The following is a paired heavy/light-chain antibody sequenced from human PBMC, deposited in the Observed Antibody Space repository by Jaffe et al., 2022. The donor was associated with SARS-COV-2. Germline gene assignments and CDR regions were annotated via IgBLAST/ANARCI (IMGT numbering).Heavy chain of an antibody. V-gene: IGHV3-15*01. CDR2: IKSKSDGETT. D-gene: IGHD3-10*01. CDR1: GFNNAW. Sequence: LHLAESGGGLVKPGGSLRLSCAAAGFNNAWMSWVRQAPGKGLEWVGHIKSKSDGETTDYAAPVKGRFTISRDYSTGTLYLQMDSLKAEDTAFYYCATEVGLLYFGDVYYYLDLWGQGTLVTVSS. CDR3: ATEVGLLYFGDVYYYLDL. J-gene: IGHJ4*02.
Light chain of an antibody. CDR3: QQSNSLN. CDR2: AAS. J-gene: IGKJ4*01. V-gene: IGKV1-39*01. Sequence: DIQMTQSPPSLYASVGDRITITCRASQSSSKFLNWYQHKVGTAPKLLIYAASSLQSGVPSRFSGSGSGTFFTLTITSLQPEDFATYYCQQSNSLNFGGGTRVEI. CDR1: QSSSKF.